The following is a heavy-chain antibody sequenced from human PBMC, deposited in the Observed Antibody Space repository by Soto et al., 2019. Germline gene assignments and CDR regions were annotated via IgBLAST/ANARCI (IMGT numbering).Heavy chain of an antibody. D-gene: IGHD6-6*01. Sequence: SETLSLTCTVSGGSISSDYYYWSWIRQPPGKGLEWIGYIYYSGRTAYNPSLKSRIIISIDTSKKQFSLSLNSLNAADTAVYYGAGELSNSPEYFDFGGLGTLVTVSS. CDR2: IYYSGRT. CDR1: GGSISSDYYY. CDR3: AGELSNSPEYFDF. V-gene: IGHV4-30-4*01. J-gene: IGHJ4*02.